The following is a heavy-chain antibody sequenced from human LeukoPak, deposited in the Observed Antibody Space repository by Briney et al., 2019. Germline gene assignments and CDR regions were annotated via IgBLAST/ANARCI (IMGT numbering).Heavy chain of an antibody. CDR2: IYYSGNT. V-gene: IGHV4-59*01. CDR3: ARDDFSSWYQRANFDY. J-gene: IGHJ4*02. CDR1: GGSISSYY. Sequence: SETLSLTCTVSGGSISSYYCSWIRRPPGKGLEWMGYIYYSGNTNYNPSLKSRVTISLDTSKNQFSLRLSSVTAADTAVYYCARDDFSSWYQRANFDYWGQGTLVTVSS. D-gene: IGHD6-13*01.